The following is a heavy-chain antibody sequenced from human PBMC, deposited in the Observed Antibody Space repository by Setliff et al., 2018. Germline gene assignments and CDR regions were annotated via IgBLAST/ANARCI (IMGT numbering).Heavy chain of an antibody. V-gene: IGHV4-38-2*02. D-gene: IGHD3-10*01. CDR1: GYSISSGFS. CDR3: ARDNRARHYMDV. Sequence: PSETLSLTCAVSGYSISSGFSWVWIRQSPGKGLEWIGRILFSGDTYYNPPLNSRVTISADTSKNQFSLNLSPVTAADTAVYYCARDNRARHYMDVWGKGTTVTVSS. CDR2: ILFSGDT. J-gene: IGHJ6*03.